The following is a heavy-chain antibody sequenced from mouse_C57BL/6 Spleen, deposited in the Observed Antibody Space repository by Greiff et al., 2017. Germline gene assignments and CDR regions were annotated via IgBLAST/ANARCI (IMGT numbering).Heavy chain of an antibody. J-gene: IGHJ4*01. CDR2: ISSGSSTI. V-gene: IGHV5-17*01. D-gene: IGHD2-4*01. CDR1: GFTFSDYG. CDR3: ARGGYYDYDNAMDY. Sequence: EVKVVESGGGLVKPGGSLKLSCAASGFTFSDYGMHWVRQAPEKGLEWVAYISSGSSTIYYADTVKGRFTISRDHAKNTLFLQMTSLRSENTAMYYCARGGYYDYDNAMDYWGQGTSVTVSS.